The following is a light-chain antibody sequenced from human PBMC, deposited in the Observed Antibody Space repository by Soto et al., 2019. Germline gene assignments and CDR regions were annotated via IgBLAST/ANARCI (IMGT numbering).Light chain of an antibody. V-gene: IGKV3-15*01. CDR2: GAS. CDR1: QNVLSN. J-gene: IGKJ1*01. CDR3: QQYNNWPPWT. Sequence: ETVMTQSPATLSVSPGETATLFCRASQNVLSNLAWYQQKPGQAPRLLVHGASNRATGIPARFSGRGSGTAFTLIISNLQAEDFAVYYCQQYNNWPPWTFGQGTKVEIK.